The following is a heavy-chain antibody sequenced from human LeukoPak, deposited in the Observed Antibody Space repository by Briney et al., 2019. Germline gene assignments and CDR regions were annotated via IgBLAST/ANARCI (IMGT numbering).Heavy chain of an antibody. CDR1: GYIFTSYA. D-gene: IGHD5-18*01. V-gene: IGHV7-4-1*02. CDR3: ARVDTALNYYGMDV. Sequence: GASVKVSCKASGYIFTSYAMNWVRQAPGQGLEWMGWINTNTGNPTYAQGFTGRFVFSLDASVSTAYLQISSLKAEDTAVYYCARVDTALNYYGMDVWGQGTTVTVSS. CDR2: INTNTGNP. J-gene: IGHJ6*02.